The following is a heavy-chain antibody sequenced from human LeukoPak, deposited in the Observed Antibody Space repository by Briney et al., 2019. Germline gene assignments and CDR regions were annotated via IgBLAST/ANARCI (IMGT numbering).Heavy chain of an antibody. CDR2: IYYSGST. CDR1: GGSISSYY. J-gene: IGHJ3*02. D-gene: IGHD4-17*01. CDR3: ARHDYGDHDAFDI. Sequence: SETLSLTCTVSGGSISSYYWSWIRQPPGKGLEWIGYIYYSGSTNYNPSLKSRVTISVDTSKNQFSLKLSSVTAADTAVYYCARHDYGDHDAFDIWGQGTMVTVSS. V-gene: IGHV4-59*08.